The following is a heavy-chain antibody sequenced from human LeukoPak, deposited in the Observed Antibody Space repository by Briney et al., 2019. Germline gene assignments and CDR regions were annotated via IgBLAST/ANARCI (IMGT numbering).Heavy chain of an antibody. CDR2: ISGSGGST. Sequence: PGGSLRLSCAASGFTFSSYAMSWVRQAPGKGLEWVSAISGSGGSTYYADSVKGRFTISRDNSKNTLYLQMNSLRAEDTAVYYCAKDGLGGDTMVRGVFDYWGQGTLVTVSS. J-gene: IGHJ4*02. V-gene: IGHV3-23*01. D-gene: IGHD3-10*01. CDR3: AKDGLGGDTMVRGVFDY. CDR1: GFTFSSYA.